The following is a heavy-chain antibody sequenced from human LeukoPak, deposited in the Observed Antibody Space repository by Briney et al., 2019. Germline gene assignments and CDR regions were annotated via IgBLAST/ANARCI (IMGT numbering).Heavy chain of an antibody. V-gene: IGHV1-18*01. CDR2: ISAYNGKT. CDR3: ARAYYYDSSGYQDDFDY. J-gene: IGHJ4*02. CDR1: GYTFTSYG. Sequence: GASVKVSCKASGYTFTSYGISWVRQAPGQALEWIGWISAYNGKTNYAQKFQGRVTMTTDTSTSTAYMELRSLRSDDTAVYYCARAYYYDSSGYQDDFDYWGQGTLVTVSS. D-gene: IGHD3-22*01.